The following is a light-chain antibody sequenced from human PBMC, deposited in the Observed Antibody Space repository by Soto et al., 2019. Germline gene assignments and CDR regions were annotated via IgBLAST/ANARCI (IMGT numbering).Light chain of an antibody. CDR1: SSDVGDYNY. CDR3: SSYTSSSTPIV. CDR2: EVT. Sequence: QSALTQPASVSGSPGQSITISCTGSSSDVGDYNYVSWFQQHPGKAPKVMIYEVTNRPSGVSNRFSGSKSGNTASLTISGLQAEDEADYYCSSYTSSSTPIVFGGGTKVTVL. J-gene: IGLJ3*02. V-gene: IGLV2-14*01.